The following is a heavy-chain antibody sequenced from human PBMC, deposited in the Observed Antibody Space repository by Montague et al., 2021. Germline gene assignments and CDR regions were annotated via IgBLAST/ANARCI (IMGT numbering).Heavy chain of an antibody. V-gene: IGHV4-38-2*02. CDR3: ARERDRYYYMDI. CDR2: VSHGGRT. CDR1: RSLINSDYY. J-gene: IGHJ6*03. Sequence: SENLSLTCTVSRSLINSDYYWGWLRQPPGKGLESMGSVSHGGRTYYNPSLKSRVTISVDTSNNHFSLKLSSVTAADTAMYYCARERDRYYYMDIWGKGTTITV.